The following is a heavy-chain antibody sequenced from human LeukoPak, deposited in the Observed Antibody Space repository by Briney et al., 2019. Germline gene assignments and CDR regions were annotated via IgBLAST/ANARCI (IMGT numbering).Heavy chain of an antibody. J-gene: IGHJ6*03. D-gene: IGHD3-3*01. Sequence: SETLSLTCTVSGGSISSGSYYWSWIRQPAGKGLEWIGRIYTSGSTNYNPSLKSRVTISVGTSKNQFSLKLSSVPAADTAVYYCARDEFGYDFWSGYPAYYYMDVWGKGTTVTVSS. V-gene: IGHV4-61*02. CDR3: ARDEFGYDFWSGYPAYYYMDV. CDR1: GGSISSGSYY. CDR2: IYTSGST.